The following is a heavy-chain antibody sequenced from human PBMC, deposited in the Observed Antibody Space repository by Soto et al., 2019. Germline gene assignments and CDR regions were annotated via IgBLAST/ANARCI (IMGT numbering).Heavy chain of an antibody. J-gene: IGHJ4*02. D-gene: IGHD4-17*01. CDR3: ARGVYGDYGEEGVDY. CDR1: GYTFTSYY. Sequence: QVQLVQSGAEVKKPGASVKVSCKASGYTFTSYYMHWVRQAPGQGLEWMGIINPSGGSTSYAQKFQGKVTMTRDTSTSTVYMELRSLRSEDTAVYYCARGVYGDYGEEGVDYWGQGTLVTVSS. V-gene: IGHV1-46*03. CDR2: INPSGGST.